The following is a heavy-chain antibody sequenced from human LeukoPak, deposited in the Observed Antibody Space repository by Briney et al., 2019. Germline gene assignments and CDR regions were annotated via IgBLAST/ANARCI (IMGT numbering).Heavy chain of an antibody. CDR2: ISAYNGNT. Sequence: ASVKVSCKASGYTFTSYGISWVRQAPGQGLEWMGWISAYNGNTNYAQKLQGRVTMTTDTSTSTAYMELRSLRSDDTAVYYCASGKTYSGYDWYNWFDPWGQGTLVTVSS. V-gene: IGHV1-18*01. CDR1: GYTFTSYG. D-gene: IGHD5-12*01. CDR3: ASGKTYSGYDWYNWFDP. J-gene: IGHJ5*02.